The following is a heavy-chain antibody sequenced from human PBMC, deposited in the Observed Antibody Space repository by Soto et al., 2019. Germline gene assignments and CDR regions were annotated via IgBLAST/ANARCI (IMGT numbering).Heavy chain of an antibody. J-gene: IGHJ3*02. CDR2: ISYDGSNK. V-gene: IGHV3-30*18. CDR1: GFTFSSYG. CDR3: AKEYLITVTTGADAFDI. Sequence: QVQLVESGGGVVQPGRSLRLSCVASGFTFSSYGMHWVRQAPGKGLEWVAVISYDGSNKYYADSVKGRFTISRDNSKNTLYLQMNSLRAEDTAVYYCAKEYLITVTTGADAFDIWGQGTMVTVSS. D-gene: IGHD4-17*01.